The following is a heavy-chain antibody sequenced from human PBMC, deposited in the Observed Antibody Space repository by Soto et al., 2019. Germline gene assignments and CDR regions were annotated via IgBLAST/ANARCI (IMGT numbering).Heavy chain of an antibody. V-gene: IGHV3-23*01. CDR1: GFIFSSYA. Sequence: GGSLRLSCAASGFIFSSYAMSWVRQAPGKGLEWVSTISGTGGTTYYADSVRARFTISRDNSKNTLYLQMNSLRAEDTALYYCAKDSEAYYYDGSHPDYFAFSGRGTLVTVSS. CDR3: AKDSEAYYYDGSHPDYFAF. CDR2: ISGTGGTT. D-gene: IGHD3-22*01. J-gene: IGHJ4*02.